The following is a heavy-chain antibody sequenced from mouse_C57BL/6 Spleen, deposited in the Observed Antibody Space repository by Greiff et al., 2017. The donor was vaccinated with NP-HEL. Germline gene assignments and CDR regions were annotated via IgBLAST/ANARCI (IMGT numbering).Heavy chain of an antibody. Sequence: EVQLQQSGAELVRPGASVKLSCTASGFNIKDYYMHWVKQRPEQGLEWIGRIDPEDGDTEYAPKFQGKATMTADTSSNTAYLQLSSLTSEDTAVYYCTLAYYSNYDYAMDYWVQGTSVTVSS. CDR1: GFNIKDYY. D-gene: IGHD2-5*01. V-gene: IGHV14-1*01. J-gene: IGHJ4*01. CDR2: IDPEDGDT. CDR3: TLAYYSNYDYAMDY.